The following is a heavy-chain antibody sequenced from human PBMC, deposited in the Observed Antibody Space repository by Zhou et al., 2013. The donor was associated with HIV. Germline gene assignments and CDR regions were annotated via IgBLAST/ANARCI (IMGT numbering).Heavy chain of an antibody. V-gene: IGHV4-34*02. J-gene: IGHJ4*02. D-gene: IGHD3-22*01. CDR3: ARPKSSGYYPY. CDR2: INHSGIA. CDR1: GGSFSDYS. Sequence: VQLQQWGAGLLKPSETLSLTCAVYGGSFSDYSWTWIRQPPGKGLEWIGEINHSGIANYNPSLKSRVTISVDTSKNQCSLKLNSVTAADTAVYYCARPKSSGYYPYWGQGNPGHRLF.